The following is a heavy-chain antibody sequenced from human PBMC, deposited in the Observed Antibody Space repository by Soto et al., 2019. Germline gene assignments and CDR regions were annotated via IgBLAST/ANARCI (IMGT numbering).Heavy chain of an antibody. CDR1: GFTFSNSG. J-gene: IGHJ6*02. D-gene: IGHD3-3*01. CDR3: VRFFDYYGMDV. CDR2: LAYDGSEK. V-gene: IGHV3-30*03. Sequence: QVQLVESGGGVVQPGGSLRLSCAGSGFTFSNSGMHWVRQAPGKGLEWVAVLAYDGSEKYYADSVKGRFTISRDNSKNTLYLQMNSLRVEDKAVYYCVRFFDYYGMDVWGQGTTVTVSS.